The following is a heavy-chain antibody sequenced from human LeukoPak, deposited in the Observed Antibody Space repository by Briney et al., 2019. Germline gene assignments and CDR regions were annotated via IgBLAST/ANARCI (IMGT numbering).Heavy chain of an antibody. CDR1: GFTFSSYS. V-gene: IGHV3-21*06. D-gene: IGHD3-9*01. CDR2: ISSSSSYI. Sequence: GGSLRLSCVASGFTFSSYSMNWVRQAPGKGLEWVSSISSSSSYIHYADSVKGRFTISRDNAKNSLYLQMNSLRAEDTAVYYCAREDRYFDLYYYYYMDVWGKGTTVTVSS. J-gene: IGHJ6*03. CDR3: AREDRYFDLYYYYYMDV.